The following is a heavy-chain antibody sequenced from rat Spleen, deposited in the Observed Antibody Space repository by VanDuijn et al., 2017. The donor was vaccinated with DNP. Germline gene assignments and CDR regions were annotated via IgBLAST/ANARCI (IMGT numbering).Heavy chain of an antibody. V-gene: IGHV5-22*01. CDR2: ISYEGSRT. D-gene: IGHD5-1*01. Sequence: EVQLVESGGGLVQPGRPMKLSCAASGFTFSDYYMAWVRQAPKKGLEWVASISYEGSRTYYGDSVKGRFAISRDNAKSTLYLQMNSLRSEDTATYYCARLGGDWGQGVMVTVSS. CDR1: GFTFSDYY. CDR3: ARLGGD. J-gene: IGHJ2*01.